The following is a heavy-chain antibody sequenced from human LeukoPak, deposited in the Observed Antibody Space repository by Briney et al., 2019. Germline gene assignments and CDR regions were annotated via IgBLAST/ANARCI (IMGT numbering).Heavy chain of an antibody. D-gene: IGHD3-10*01. CDR1: GGSISSSSYY. J-gene: IGHJ5*02. CDR3: ARQFTMVRGVIITLWFDP. V-gene: IGHV4-39*01. Sequence: PSETLSLTCTVSGGSISSSSYYWGWIRQPPGKGLEWIGSIYYSGSTYYNPSLKSRVTISVDTSKNQFSLKLSSVTAADTAVYYCARQFTMVRGVIITLWFDPWGQGTLVTVSS. CDR2: IYYSGST.